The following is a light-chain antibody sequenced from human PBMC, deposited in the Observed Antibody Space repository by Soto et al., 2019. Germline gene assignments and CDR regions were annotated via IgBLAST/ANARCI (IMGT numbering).Light chain of an antibody. CDR2: SNN. V-gene: IGLV1-47*02. Sequence: QSVLTQPPSASGTRGQRVSISCSGYSSSIGTNFVYWYQQLPGTAPKVLIHSNNQRPSGVPDRFSGSKSGTSASLAISGLRSEDEADYYCAAWDDNLSTYVFGSGTKLTVL. CDR1: SSSIGTNF. J-gene: IGLJ1*01. CDR3: AAWDDNLSTYV.